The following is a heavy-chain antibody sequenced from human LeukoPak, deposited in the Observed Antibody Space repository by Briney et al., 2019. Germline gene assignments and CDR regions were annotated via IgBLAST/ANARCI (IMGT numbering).Heavy chain of an antibody. J-gene: IGHJ4*02. CDR3: ARQAAYYYDSSGYYFGY. CDR1: GGSISSYY. D-gene: IGHD3-22*01. CDR2: IYYSGST. V-gene: IGHV4-59*08. Sequence: SETLSLTCTVSGGSISSYYWSWIRQPPGKGLEWIGYIYYSGSTNYNPSLKSRVTISVDTSKNQFSLKLSSVTAADTAVYYCARQAAYYYDSSGYYFGYWGQGTLVTVSS.